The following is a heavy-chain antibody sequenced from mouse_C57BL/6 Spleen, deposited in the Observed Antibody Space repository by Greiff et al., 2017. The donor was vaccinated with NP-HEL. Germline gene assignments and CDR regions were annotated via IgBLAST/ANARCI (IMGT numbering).Heavy chain of an antibody. V-gene: IGHV5-17*01. CDR3: ARLRPYSNYAMDY. CDR1: GFTFSDYG. CDR2: ISSGSSTI. J-gene: IGHJ4*01. Sequence: VQLKESGGGLVKPGGSLKLSCAASGFTFSDYGMHWVRQAPEKGLEWVAYISSGSSTIYYADTVKGRFTISRDNAKNTLFLQMTSLRSEDTAMYYCARLRPYSNYAMDYWGQGTSVTVSS. D-gene: IGHD2-5*01.